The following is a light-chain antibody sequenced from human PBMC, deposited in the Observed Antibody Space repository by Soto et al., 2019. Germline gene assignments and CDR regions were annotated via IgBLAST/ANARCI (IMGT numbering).Light chain of an antibody. V-gene: IGKV1-33*01. CDR1: EDISNY. CDR3: QSYENLPSYT. J-gene: IGKJ2*01. Sequence: DIQMTQSPSSLSASVGDRVTITGQASEDISNYLNWYQQKPGKPPKLQIFDASNLKKWAPSRFSGSGSGTHFTFTISSVQPEDVATYYCQSYENLPSYTFGPGTTLELK. CDR2: DAS.